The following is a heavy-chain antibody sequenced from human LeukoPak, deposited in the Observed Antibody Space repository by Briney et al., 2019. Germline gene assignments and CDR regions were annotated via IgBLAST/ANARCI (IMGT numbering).Heavy chain of an antibody. D-gene: IGHD5-24*01. Sequence: QPGGSLRLSCAASGFTFSSYEMSWVRQAPGKGLEWVSYISSSGSTIYYADSVKGRFTISRDNAKNSLYLQMNSLRAEDTAVYYCARPRQMATPRRAFDYWGQGTLVTVSS. V-gene: IGHV3-48*03. J-gene: IGHJ4*02. CDR3: ARPRQMATPRRAFDY. CDR1: GFTFSSYE. CDR2: ISSSGSTI.